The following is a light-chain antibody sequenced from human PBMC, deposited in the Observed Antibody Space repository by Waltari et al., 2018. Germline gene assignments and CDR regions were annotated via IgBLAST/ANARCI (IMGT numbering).Light chain of an antibody. J-gene: IGLJ2*01. V-gene: IGLV2-23*02. Sequence: QSALTQPASVSGSPGQSITISCSGTGSDVGSYNLVSWYQQHPGKAPKLIIYEVNMRPSGLSYRFSGSKSGVTASLTISGLQAEDEAVYFCCSFATNSIVIFGGGTKLTVL. CDR2: EVN. CDR1: GSDVGSYNL. CDR3: CSFATNSIVI.